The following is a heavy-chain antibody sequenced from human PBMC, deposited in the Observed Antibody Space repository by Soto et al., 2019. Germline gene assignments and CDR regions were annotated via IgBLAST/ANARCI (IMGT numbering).Heavy chain of an antibody. CDR2: ISGSGSNP. D-gene: IGHD6-25*01. J-gene: IGHJ4*02. Sequence: PGGSLRLSCAASGFTFSSYAMSWVRQAPGQGLEWVSAISGSGSNPYYADSVKGRFTISRDNSKNTLYLQMNSLRAEDTALYYCSKSASITLRDGFDHWGQGTLVPVSS. V-gene: IGHV3-23*01. CDR1: GFTFSSYA. CDR3: SKSASITLRDGFDH.